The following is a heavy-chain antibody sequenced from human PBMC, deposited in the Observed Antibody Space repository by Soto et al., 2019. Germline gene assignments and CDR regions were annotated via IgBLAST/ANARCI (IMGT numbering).Heavy chain of an antibody. V-gene: IGHV3-64D*08. CDR2: ISSNGGST. D-gene: IGHD3-22*01. CDR3: VKALYYYDSSGYRNYYYYGMDV. J-gene: IGHJ6*02. CDR1: GFTFSSYA. Sequence: GGSLRLSCSASGFTFSSYAMHWVRQAPGKGLEYVSAISSNGGSTYYADSVKGRFTISRDNSKNTLYLQMSSLRAEDTAVYYCVKALYYYDSSGYRNYYYYGMDVWGQGTTVTVSS.